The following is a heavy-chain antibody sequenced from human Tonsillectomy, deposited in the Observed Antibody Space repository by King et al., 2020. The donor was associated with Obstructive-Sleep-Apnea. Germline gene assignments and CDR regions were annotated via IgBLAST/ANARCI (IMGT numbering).Heavy chain of an antibody. CDR2: LNHSGST. V-gene: IGHV4-34*01. D-gene: IGHD2-2*01. J-gene: IGHJ5*02. CDR3: ARAKGYCSSTSCYPREFDP. CDR1: GGSFSGYY. Sequence: VQLQQWGAGLLKPSETLSLTCAVYGGSFSGYYWSWIRQPPGKGLEWIGELNHSGSTNYNPSLNSRVTISVDTSKNQFSLKLSSVTAADTAVYYCARAKGYCSSTSCYPREFDPWGQGTLVTVSS.